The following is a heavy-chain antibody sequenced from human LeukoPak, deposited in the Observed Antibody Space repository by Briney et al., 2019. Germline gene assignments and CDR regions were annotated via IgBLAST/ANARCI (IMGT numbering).Heavy chain of an antibody. CDR2: IIDSSSTI. CDR3: ARWGATGYGDY. Sequence: GGSLRLSCAASGFTFSSYGMNWVGQAPGKGLEWVSYIIDSSSTIYYADSVKGRLTISRDNAKNSLYLQMNSLRAEDTAVYYCARWGATGYGDYWGQGTLVTVSS. CDR1: GFTFSSYG. J-gene: IGHJ4*02. V-gene: IGHV3-48*03. D-gene: IGHD3-9*01.